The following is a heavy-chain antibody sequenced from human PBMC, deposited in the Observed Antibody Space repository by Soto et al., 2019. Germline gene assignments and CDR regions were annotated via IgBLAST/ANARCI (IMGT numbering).Heavy chain of an antibody. J-gene: IGHJ5*02. Sequence: PGESLKISCRGSGYTFTSNWIGWMRQMPGKGLEWMGVIYPADSDTRYNPSFQGQVTISADKSITTAYLQWSSLKASDSAMYYCARPGTTDTWGQGTLVTVSS. V-gene: IGHV5-51*01. D-gene: IGHD1-1*01. CDR2: IYPADSDT. CDR1: GYTFTSNW. CDR3: ARPGTTDT.